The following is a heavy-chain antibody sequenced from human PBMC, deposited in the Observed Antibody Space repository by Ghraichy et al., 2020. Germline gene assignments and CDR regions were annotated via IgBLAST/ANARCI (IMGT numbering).Heavy chain of an antibody. CDR2: INPDSGGT. CDR3: GRDFYGVGGRSLEVHEH. Sequence: ASVKVSCKASGYTFTNYYIHWVRQAPGQGLQWMGWINPDSGGTQYAQNFQARVTMTRDTSISPAYMELSRLRSDDTAIYYCGRDFYGVGGRSLEVHEHWGQGTLVTVSS. V-gene: IGHV1-2*02. CDR1: GYTFTNYY. J-gene: IGHJ1*01. D-gene: IGHD3-3*01.